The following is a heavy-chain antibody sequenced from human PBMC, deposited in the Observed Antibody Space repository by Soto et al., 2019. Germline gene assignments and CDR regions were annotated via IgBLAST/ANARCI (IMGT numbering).Heavy chain of an antibody. CDR2: IYYSVLT. J-gene: IGHJ4*02. V-gene: IGHV4-31*03. CDR3: AKKLDY. CDR1: DDSISSGGYY. Sequence: QVQLQESGPGLVKPSQTLSLTCIVSDDSISSGGYYWTWIRQRPGKGLEWIGYIYYSVLTLSNPSLKSRVTIAVDKSKNQFSLNLSSVTAADPAVYYCAKKLDYWGQGTLVAVSS.